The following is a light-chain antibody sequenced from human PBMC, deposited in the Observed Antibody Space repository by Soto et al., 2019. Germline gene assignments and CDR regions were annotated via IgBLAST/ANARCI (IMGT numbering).Light chain of an antibody. CDR1: QTVNNN. CDR2: GAS. J-gene: IGKJ1*01. V-gene: IGKV3-15*01. Sequence: EIVLTQSPGTLSLSPGERATLSCRASQTVNNNYLAWYQQKPGQAPRLLIYGASTRATGIPARFSGSGSGTEFTLTISSLQSEDFAVYYCQQYNNLWTFGQGTKV. CDR3: QQYNNLWT.